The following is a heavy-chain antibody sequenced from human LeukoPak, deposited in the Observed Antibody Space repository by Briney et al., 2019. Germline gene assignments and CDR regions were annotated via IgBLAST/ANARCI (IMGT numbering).Heavy chain of an antibody. J-gene: IGHJ4*02. V-gene: IGHV3-21*04. D-gene: IGHD3-22*01. CDR2: ISSSSSYI. CDR1: GFTFSSYS. Sequence: GGSLRLSCAASGFTFSSYSMNWVRQAPGKGLEWVSSISSSSSYIYYADSVKGRFTISRDNAKNSLYLQMNSLKTEDTAVYYCARVLGYYDSSGYYYVGYFDYWGQGTLVTVSS. CDR3: ARVLGYYDSSGYYYVGYFDY.